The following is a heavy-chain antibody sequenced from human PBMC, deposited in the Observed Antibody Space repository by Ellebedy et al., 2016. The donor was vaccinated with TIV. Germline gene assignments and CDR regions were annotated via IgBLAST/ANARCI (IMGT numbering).Heavy chain of an antibody. CDR1: GGTFSSYA. J-gene: IGHJ5*02. D-gene: IGHD3-10*01. CDR2: ISAYNGNT. CDR3: ARDQEASQYYYGSGTYIVWFDP. Sequence: ASVKVSCKASGGTFSSYAISWVRQAPGQGLEWMGWISAYNGNTNYAQKLQGRVTMTTDTSTSTAYMELRSLRSDDTAVYYCARDQEASQYYYGSGTYIVWFDPWGPGTLVTVSS. V-gene: IGHV1-18*01.